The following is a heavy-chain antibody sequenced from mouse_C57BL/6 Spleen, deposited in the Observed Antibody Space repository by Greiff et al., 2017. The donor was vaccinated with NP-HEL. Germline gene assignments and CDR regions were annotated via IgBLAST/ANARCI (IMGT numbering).Heavy chain of an antibody. Sequence: VMLVESGAELVRPGASVKLSCKASGYTFTDYYINWVKQRPGQGLEWIARIYPGSGNTYYNEKFKGKATLTAEKSSSTAYMQLSSLTSEDSAVYFCARAEFGLDYWGQGTTLTVSS. CDR2: IYPGSGNT. J-gene: IGHJ2*01. V-gene: IGHV1-76*01. CDR1: GYTFTDYY. CDR3: ARAEFGLDY.